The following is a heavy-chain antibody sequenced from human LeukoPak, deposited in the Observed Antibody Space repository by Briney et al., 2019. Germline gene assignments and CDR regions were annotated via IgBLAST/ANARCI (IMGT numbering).Heavy chain of an antibody. CDR1: GGSFSGYY. Sequence: SETQSLTCAVYGGSFSGYYWSWIRQPPGKGLEWIGEINHSGSTNYNPSLKSRVTISVDTSKNQFSLKLSSVTAADTAVYYCARRSSGWTRSYFDYWGQGTLVTVSS. CDR2: INHSGST. CDR3: ARRSSGWTRSYFDY. J-gene: IGHJ4*02. D-gene: IGHD6-19*01. V-gene: IGHV4-34*01.